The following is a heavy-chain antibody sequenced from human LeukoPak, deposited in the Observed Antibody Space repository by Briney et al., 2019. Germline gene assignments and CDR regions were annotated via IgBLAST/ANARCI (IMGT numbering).Heavy chain of an antibody. D-gene: IGHD3-22*01. CDR3: LKDYYDSRGYYSPFDN. Sequence: GGSLRDSCSASGFSCSSNAMHWVRQAPGKGLEYVSTISSNGGSTYYADSVKGRFTISRDNSKNTLYLQMSSLRPEDTAVYYCLKDYYDSRGYYSPFDNWGQGTLVTVSS. V-gene: IGHV3-64D*09. J-gene: IGHJ4*02. CDR1: GFSCSSNA. CDR2: ISSNGGST.